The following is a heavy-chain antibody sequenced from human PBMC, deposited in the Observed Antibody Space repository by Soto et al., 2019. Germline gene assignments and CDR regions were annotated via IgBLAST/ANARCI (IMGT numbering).Heavy chain of an antibody. Sequence: EVQLLESGGGLVQHGGSLRLSRAASGFTVSSYAMSWVRQAPGKGLEWVSGISGSGGSTYYADSVKGRFTISRDNSKNTLYLQMNSLRAEDTAVYYCAKAHSGYVWGRYYFDYWGQGTLVTVSS. V-gene: IGHV3-23*01. CDR3: AKAHSGYVWGRYYFDY. J-gene: IGHJ4*02. CDR1: GFTVSSYA. D-gene: IGHD5-12*01. CDR2: ISGSGGST.